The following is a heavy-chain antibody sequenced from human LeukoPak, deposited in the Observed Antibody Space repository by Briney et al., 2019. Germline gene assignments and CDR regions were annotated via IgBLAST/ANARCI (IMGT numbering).Heavy chain of an antibody. V-gene: IGHV3-33*06. CDR3: AKDGDMATIPVPSPGYYFDS. D-gene: IGHD5-24*01. Sequence: PGGSLRLSCAASGFTFSSYGMNWVRQAPGKGLEWVAVIWYDGSNKYYADSVKGRFTISRDNSKNTLYLQMNSLRAEDTAVYYCAKDGDMATIPVPSPGYYFDSCGQGTLVTVSS. J-gene: IGHJ4*02. CDR2: IWYDGSNK. CDR1: GFTFSSYG.